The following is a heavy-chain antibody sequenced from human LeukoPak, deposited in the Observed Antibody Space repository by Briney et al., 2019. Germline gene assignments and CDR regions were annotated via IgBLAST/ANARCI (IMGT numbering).Heavy chain of an antibody. Sequence: GRSLRLSCAASGFTFSSYAMHWVRQAPGKGLEWVAVISYDGSNKYYADSVKGRFTISRDNSKSTLYLQMNSLRAEDTAVYYCARVQYSSGWYFDYWGQGTLVTVSS. CDR2: ISYDGSNK. CDR3: ARVQYSSGWYFDY. V-gene: IGHV3-30*04. CDR1: GFTFSSYA. J-gene: IGHJ4*02. D-gene: IGHD6-19*01.